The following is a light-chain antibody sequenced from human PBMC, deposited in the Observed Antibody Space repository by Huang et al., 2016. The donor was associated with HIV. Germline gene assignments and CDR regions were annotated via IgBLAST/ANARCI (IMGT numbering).Light chain of an antibody. CDR3: QQYGSSPWT. J-gene: IGKJ1*01. CDR2: GAA. CDR1: QSVSSSY. V-gene: IGKV3-20*01. Sequence: EIVLTQSPGTLSLSPGERAPLSCRASQSVSSSYLAWYQQKPGQAPRLLIYGAASRATGIPDRFSGSGSGTDFTLTISRLEPEDFAVYYCQQYGSSPWT.